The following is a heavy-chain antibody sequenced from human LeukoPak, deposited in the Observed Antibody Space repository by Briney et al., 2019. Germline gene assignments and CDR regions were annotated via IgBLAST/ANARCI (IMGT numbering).Heavy chain of an antibody. J-gene: IGHJ6*03. V-gene: IGHV3-7*01. Sequence: GGSLRLSCAASGFTFSSYWMSWVRQAPGKGLEWVANIKQDGSEKYYVDSVKGRFTISRDNAKNSLYLQMNSLRAEDTAVYYCARVPSSGWYHEYYYYYYMDVWGKGTTVTISS. D-gene: IGHD6-19*01. CDR1: GFTFSSYW. CDR3: ARVPSSGWYHEYYYYYYMDV. CDR2: IKQDGSEK.